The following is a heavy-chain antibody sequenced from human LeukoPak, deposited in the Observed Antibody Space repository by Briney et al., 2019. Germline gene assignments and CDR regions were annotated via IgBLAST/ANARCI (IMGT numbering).Heavy chain of an antibody. V-gene: IGHV1-8*01. Sequence: ASVTVSCKASGYTFTNYDINWVRLATGQGLEWMGWMNPNSGNTGYAQKFQGRVTMTRNTSVSTAYMDLSSLRSEDTAVYYCASATIFGVVTTSWGQGTLVTVSS. CDR3: ASATIFGVVTTS. CDR2: MNPNSGNT. J-gene: IGHJ5*02. CDR1: GYTFTNYD. D-gene: IGHD3-3*01.